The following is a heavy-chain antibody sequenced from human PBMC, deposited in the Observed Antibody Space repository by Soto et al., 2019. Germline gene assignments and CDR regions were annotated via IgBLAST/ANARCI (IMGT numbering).Heavy chain of an antibody. CDR1: GGSISSYY. V-gene: IGHV4-59*12. D-gene: IGHD3-16*01. CDR3: ARVGGGYYFDY. Sequence: SETLSLTCTVSGGSISSYYWSWIRQPPGKGLEWIGYIYYSGSTNYNPSLKSRVTISVDTSKNQFSLKLSSVTAADTAVYYCARVGGGYYFDYWGQGTLVTVSS. CDR2: IYYSGST. J-gene: IGHJ4*02.